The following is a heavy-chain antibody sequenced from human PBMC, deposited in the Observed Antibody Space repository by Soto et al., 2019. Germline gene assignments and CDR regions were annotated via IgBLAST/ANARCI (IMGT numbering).Heavy chain of an antibody. CDR3: ARGGISHWAYFYYMDV. J-gene: IGHJ6*03. Sequence: TETLSLTCVVSGGSLSDYFWSWIRQPPGMALEWIGEINHLGSINYNPSLKSRVTMSVDTSKNQFSLTLNSVTAADTATYYCARGGISHWAYFYYMDVWDRGTTVTVSS. D-gene: IGHD2-21*01. CDR2: INHLGSI. CDR1: GGSLSDYF. V-gene: IGHV4-34*01.